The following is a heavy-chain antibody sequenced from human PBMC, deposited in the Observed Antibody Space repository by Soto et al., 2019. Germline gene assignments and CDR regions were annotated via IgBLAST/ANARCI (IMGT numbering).Heavy chain of an antibody. CDR2: INSDGSST. Sequence: GGALRTSCAAPGFPFSSYWMALVRPAPGKGLVWVSRINSDGSSTSYADSVKGRFTISRDNAKSTLYLQMNSLRAKDTAVYYCARALQLRYFDPYYFDYWGQGTLVTVSS. J-gene: IGHJ4*02. CDR1: GFPFSSYW. V-gene: IGHV3-74*01. CDR3: ARALQLRYFDPYYFDY. D-gene: IGHD3-9*01.